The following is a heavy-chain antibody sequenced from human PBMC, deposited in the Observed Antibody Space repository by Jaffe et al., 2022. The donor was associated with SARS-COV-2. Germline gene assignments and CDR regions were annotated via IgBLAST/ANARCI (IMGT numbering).Heavy chain of an antibody. CDR3: ARGGLPASYDY. Sequence: EVQLVESGGGLVQPGGSLRLSCAASGFTFSSYWMHWVRQAPGKGLVWVSRVSTDGRSTSYADSVKGRFTISRDNAKNTLYLQMNSLRAEDTAVYYCARGGLPASYDYWGQGTLVTVSS. D-gene: IGHD2-2*01. V-gene: IGHV3-74*01. CDR2: VSTDGRST. J-gene: IGHJ4*02. CDR1: GFTFSSYW.